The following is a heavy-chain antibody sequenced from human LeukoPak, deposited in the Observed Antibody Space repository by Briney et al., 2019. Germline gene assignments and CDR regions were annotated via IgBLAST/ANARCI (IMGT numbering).Heavy chain of an antibody. CDR2: IYYSGST. CDR1: GGSISSYY. D-gene: IGHD2-2*01. CDR3: AREYCSSTSCYEY. Sequence: SETLSLTCTVSGGSISSYYWSWIRQPPGKGLEWIGYIYYSGSTNYNPSLKSRVTISVGTSKNQFSLKLSSVTAADTAVYYCAREYCSSTSCYEYWGQGTLVTVSS. J-gene: IGHJ4*02. V-gene: IGHV4-59*01.